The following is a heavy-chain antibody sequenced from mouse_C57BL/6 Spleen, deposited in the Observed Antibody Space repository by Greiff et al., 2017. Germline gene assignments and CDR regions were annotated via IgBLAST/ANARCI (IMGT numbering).Heavy chain of an antibody. V-gene: IGHV3-6*01. D-gene: IGHD3-3*01. Sequence: EVKLQESGPGLVKPSQSLSLTCSVTGYSITSGYYWNWIRQFPGNKLEWMGYISYDGSNNYNPSLKNRISITRDTSKNQCFLKLNSVTTEDTATYYCARERAYFDYWGQGTTLTVSS. CDR1: GYSITSGYY. CDR3: ARERAYFDY. CDR2: ISYDGSN. J-gene: IGHJ2*01.